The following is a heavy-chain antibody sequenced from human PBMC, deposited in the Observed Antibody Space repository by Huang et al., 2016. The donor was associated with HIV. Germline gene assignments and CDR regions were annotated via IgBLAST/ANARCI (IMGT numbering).Heavy chain of an antibody. V-gene: IGHV1-2*02. D-gene: IGHD6-6*01. J-gene: IGHJ4*02. Sequence: QVQLVQSGAEVKNPGASVRVSCKASGYTFTHSNIHWVRQAPGQGLEWLGWINPKRGGTIYAQRFQGRITMTRDTTISTVHMDLRRIQSDDTAVYFCARDWSFGSSTSPADWGQGTLVTVSS. CDR3: ARDWSFGSSTSPAD. CDR1: GYTFTHSN. CDR2: INPKRGGT.